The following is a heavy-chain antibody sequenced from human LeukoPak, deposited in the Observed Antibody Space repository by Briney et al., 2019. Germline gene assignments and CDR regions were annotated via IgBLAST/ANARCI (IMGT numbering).Heavy chain of an antibody. D-gene: IGHD6-13*01. V-gene: IGHV3-23*01. CDR1: GFTFSSYA. CDR2: ITGRGGNT. Sequence: PGGSLRLSCAASGFTFSSYAMSWVRQAPGKGLEWVSLITGRGGNTYSADSVKGRFTISRDNSKNTLYLQMSSLRAEDTAIYYCAQGTPTGYGTSWFDYWGQGTLVTVSS. J-gene: IGHJ4*02. CDR3: AQGTPTGYGTSWFDY.